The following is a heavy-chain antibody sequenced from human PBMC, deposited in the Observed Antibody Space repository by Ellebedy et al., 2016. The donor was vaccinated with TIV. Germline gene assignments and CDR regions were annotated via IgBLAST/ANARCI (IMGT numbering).Heavy chain of an antibody. CDR3: ARDRGGSYFDY. D-gene: IGHD1-26*01. J-gene: IGHJ4*02. CDR1: GFTFRSYE. CDR2: ISSSGGTI. V-gene: IGHV3-48*03. Sequence: PGGSLRLSCAASGFTFRSYEMSWVRQAPGKGLEWVLYISSSGGTIYSADSVKGRFAIYRDNAKNSLYLQMNSLRAEDTALYYCARDRGGSYFDYWGQGALVTVSS.